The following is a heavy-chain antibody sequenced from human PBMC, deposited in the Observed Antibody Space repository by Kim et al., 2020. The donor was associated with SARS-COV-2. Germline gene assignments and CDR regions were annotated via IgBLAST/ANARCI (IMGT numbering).Heavy chain of an antibody. CDR1: GFSVSRFW. CDR3: SRDQGSGYDSWSFDC. Sequence: GGSLRLSCVASGFSVSRFWMTWVRQAPGQGLEWVSLSSSGGSSHYADSVKGRFTISRDNSENTLYLQMNSLTADDTAVYYCSRDQGSGYDSWSFDCWGPG. CDR2: SSSGGSS. J-gene: IGHJ4*02. D-gene: IGHD5-12*01. V-gene: IGHV3-53*01.